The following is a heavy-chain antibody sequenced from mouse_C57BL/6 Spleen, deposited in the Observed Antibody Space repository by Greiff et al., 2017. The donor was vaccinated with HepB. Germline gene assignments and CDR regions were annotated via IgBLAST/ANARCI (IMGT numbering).Heavy chain of an antibody. CDR3: ASYYGSSYGGFAY. J-gene: IGHJ3*01. D-gene: IGHD1-1*01. V-gene: IGHV1-22*01. CDR1: GFTLTNYD. CDR2: INPNDGGN. Sequence: VHVKQSGPELVTPWPSVKMSCKASGFTLTNYDMHWVNQSHGKSLEWMGDINPNDGGNNNKQNIKGKTTWTVNTSSSTAYMEIRSLTAEDSAVYYGASYYGSSYGGFAYWGQGTLVTVSA.